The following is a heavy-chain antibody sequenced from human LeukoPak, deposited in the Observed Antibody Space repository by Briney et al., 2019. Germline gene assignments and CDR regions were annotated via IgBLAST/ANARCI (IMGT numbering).Heavy chain of an antibody. CDR2: VDPEDGET. J-gene: IGHJ4*02. CDR3: ATAVATTEIDY. Sequence: ASVKVSCKVSGYTFTDYYMHWVQQAPGKGLEWMGLVDPEDGETIYAEKFQGRVTITADTSTDTAYMELRSLRSEDTAVYYCATAVATTEIDYWGQGTLVTVSS. D-gene: IGHD4-23*01. V-gene: IGHV1-69-2*01. CDR1: GYTFTDYY.